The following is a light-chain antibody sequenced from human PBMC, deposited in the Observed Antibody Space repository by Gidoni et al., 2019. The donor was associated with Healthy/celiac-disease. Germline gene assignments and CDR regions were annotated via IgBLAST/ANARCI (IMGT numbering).Light chain of an antibody. CDR3: QQRSNLIT. Sequence: EIVFTQSPATLSLSPGARATLSCRASQSVSSYLAWYQQKPGQAPRLLIYDASNRATGIPARFSGSGSGTDFTLTISSLEPEDFAVYYCQQRSNLITFGQGTRLEIK. CDR1: QSVSSY. V-gene: IGKV3-11*01. J-gene: IGKJ5*01. CDR2: DAS.